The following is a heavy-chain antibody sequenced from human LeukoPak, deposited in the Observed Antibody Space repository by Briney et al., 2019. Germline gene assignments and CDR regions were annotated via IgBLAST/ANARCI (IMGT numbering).Heavy chain of an antibody. CDR3: ARDIYGDYTHYGMDV. J-gene: IGHJ6*02. CDR2: IHYGGHT. CDR1: GDSISSYY. Sequence: SETLSLTCTVSGDSISSYYWSCLRQPPGKGLEWIAYIHYGGHTNYNPSLKSRVTISVDTSKNQFSLKLSSVTAADTAVYYCARDIYGDYTHYGMDVWGQGTTVTVSS. V-gene: IGHV4-59*01. D-gene: IGHD4-17*01.